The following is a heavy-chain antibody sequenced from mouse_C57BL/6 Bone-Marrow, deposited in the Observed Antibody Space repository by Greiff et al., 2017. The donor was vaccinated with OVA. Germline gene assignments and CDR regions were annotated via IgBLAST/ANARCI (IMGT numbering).Heavy chain of an antibody. J-gene: IGHJ3*01. D-gene: IGHD2-2*01. CDR2: ISSGSSTI. CDR3: ARRHGYDVAWFAY. V-gene: IGHV5-17*01. CDR1: GFTFSDYG. Sequence: EVKLVESGGGLVKPGGSLKLSCAASGFTFSDYGMHWVRQAPEKGLEWVAYISSGSSTIYYADTVKGRFTISRDNAKNTLFLQMTSLRSEHTAMYYWARRHGYDVAWFAYWGQGTLVTVSA.